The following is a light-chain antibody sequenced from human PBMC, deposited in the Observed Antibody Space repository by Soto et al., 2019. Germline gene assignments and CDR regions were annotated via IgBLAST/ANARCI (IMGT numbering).Light chain of an antibody. J-gene: IGLJ1*01. V-gene: IGLV1-44*01. CDR3: AAWDDSLNGHV. Sequence: QAVVPQPPSASGAPGQRVTISCSGSSSNIGSNSVNWYQQVPGTAPKLLIYTDNQRPSGVPDRVSGSKSGTSASLAISGLHSEDEAEYYCAAWDDSLNGHVFGTGTKLTVL. CDR2: TDN. CDR1: SSNIGSNS.